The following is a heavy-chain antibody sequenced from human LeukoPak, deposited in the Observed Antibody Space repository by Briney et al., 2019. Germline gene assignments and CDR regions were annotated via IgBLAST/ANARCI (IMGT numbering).Heavy chain of an antibody. J-gene: IGHJ3*02. CDR3: AARWGYNGFDI. CDR2: IYSGGGT. V-gene: IGHV3-53*01. CDR1: GFIVSSNH. D-gene: IGHD5-18*01. Sequence: GGSLRLPCAASGFIVSSNHMSWVRQAPGKGLEWVSVIYSGGGTYYADSVKGRFTISRDKSKNTLYLQMNSLRAEDTPLFYCAARWGYNGFDIWGQGTMVAVSS.